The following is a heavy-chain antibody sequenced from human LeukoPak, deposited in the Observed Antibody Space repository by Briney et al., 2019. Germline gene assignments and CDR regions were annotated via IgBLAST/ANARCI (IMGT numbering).Heavy chain of an antibody. Sequence: GGSLRLSCVVSGLTFSSFAMNWVRQAPGKGLEWVGRIKSKTDGGTTDYAAPVKGRFTISRDDSKNTLYLQMNSLKTEDTAVYYCTKGGYYDFWSGYYTGYYFDYWGQGTLVTVSS. CDR1: GLTFSSFA. CDR3: TKGGYYDFWSGYYTGYYFDY. CDR2: IKSKTDGGTT. D-gene: IGHD3-3*01. J-gene: IGHJ4*02. V-gene: IGHV3-15*07.